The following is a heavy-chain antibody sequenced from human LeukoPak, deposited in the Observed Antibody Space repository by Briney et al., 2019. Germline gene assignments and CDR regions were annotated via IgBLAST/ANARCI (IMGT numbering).Heavy chain of an antibody. V-gene: IGHV3-23*01. Sequence: GGTLRLSCAASGFTFSSHGMNWVRQAPGKGLERVSGISPSGGITYYTDSVKGRFTISRDNSKNTQSLQMNSLRAEDTAVYYCAKDDDWGRYNHWGQGTLVTVSS. CDR2: ISPSGGIT. D-gene: IGHD3-16*01. CDR1: GFTFSSHG. CDR3: AKDDDWGRYNH. J-gene: IGHJ1*01.